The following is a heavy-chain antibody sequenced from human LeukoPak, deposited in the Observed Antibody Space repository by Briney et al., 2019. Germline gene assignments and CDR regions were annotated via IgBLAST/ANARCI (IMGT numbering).Heavy chain of an antibody. V-gene: IGHV1-46*01. D-gene: IGHD6-6*01. CDR3: ARDLLPTYSSSSSGFDY. CDR2: INPSGGST. CDR1: GYTFTSYY. Sequence: ASVKVSCKASGYTFTSYYMHWVRQAPGQGLEWMGIINPSGGSTSYAQKFRGRVTMTRDTSTSTVYMELSSLRSEDTAVYYCARDLLPTYSSSSSGFDYWGQGTLVTVSS. J-gene: IGHJ4*02.